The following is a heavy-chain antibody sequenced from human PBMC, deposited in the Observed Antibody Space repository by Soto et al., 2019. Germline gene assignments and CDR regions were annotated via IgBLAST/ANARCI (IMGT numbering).Heavy chain of an antibody. Sequence: GESLKISCKGSGYSFTGYWIGWVRQMPGKGLEWMGIIYPGDSDTRYSPSFQGQVTISADKSISTAYLQWSSLKASDTAMYYCARHRGIAVAGNHFDYWGQGTLVTVSS. J-gene: IGHJ4*02. CDR2: IYPGDSDT. CDR1: GYSFTGYW. CDR3: ARHRGIAVAGNHFDY. V-gene: IGHV5-51*01. D-gene: IGHD6-19*01.